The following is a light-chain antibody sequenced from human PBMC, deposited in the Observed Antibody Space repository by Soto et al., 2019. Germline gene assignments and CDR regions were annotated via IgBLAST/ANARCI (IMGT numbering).Light chain of an antibody. CDR1: QSISSW. CDR3: QQYNSYSGT. V-gene: IGKV1-5*01. Sequence: DIQMTQSPSTLSASVGDRVTITCRASQSISSWLAWYQQKPGKAPKLLIYDASSLESGVPSRFSGSGSGTEFNITISRLQPDDFATYYCQQYNSYSGTFGQGTKVEIK. J-gene: IGKJ1*01. CDR2: DAS.